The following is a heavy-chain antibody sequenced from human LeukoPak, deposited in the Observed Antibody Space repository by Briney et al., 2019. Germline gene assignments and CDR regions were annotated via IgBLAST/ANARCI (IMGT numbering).Heavy chain of an antibody. V-gene: IGHV1-46*01. CDR3: ARAQAQAYGSGSYYIPVISGSDY. J-gene: IGHJ4*02. CDR1: GYTFTGYY. D-gene: IGHD3-10*01. Sequence: ASVKVSCKASGYTFTGYYMHWVRQAPGQGLEWMGIINPSGGSTSYPQKFQGRVTMTRHTATSTVYMELSSLRSEDTAVYYCARAQAQAYGSGSYYIPVISGSDYWGQGTLVTVSS. CDR2: INPSGGST.